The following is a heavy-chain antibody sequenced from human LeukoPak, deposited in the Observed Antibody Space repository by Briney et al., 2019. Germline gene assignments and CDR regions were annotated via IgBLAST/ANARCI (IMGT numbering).Heavy chain of an antibody. V-gene: IGHV1-69*13. CDR3: ARGPPSGSYGSFDI. J-gene: IGHJ3*02. CDR1: GGTFSSYA. D-gene: IGHD1-26*01. Sequence: ASVKVSCKASGGTFSSYASSWVRQATGQGLEWMGGIIPIFGTANYAQKFQGRVTITADESTSTAYMELSSLRSEDTAVYYCARGPPSGSYGSFDIRGQGTMVTVSS. CDR2: IIPIFGTA.